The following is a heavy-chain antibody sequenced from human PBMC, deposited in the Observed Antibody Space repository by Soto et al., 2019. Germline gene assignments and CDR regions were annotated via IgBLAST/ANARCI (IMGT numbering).Heavy chain of an antibody. CDR2: IYYSGST. J-gene: IGHJ4*02. Sequence: QLQLQESGPGLVKPSETLSLTCTVSGGSISSSSYYWGWIRQPPGKGLEWIGSIYYSGSTYYNPSPKRPVPTHVDPSKNQIALRLSSVPAADTAVYYCARHGMDYYDSSGYYYSPYDFDYWGQGTLVTVSS. CDR3: ARHGMDYYDSSGYYYSPYDFDY. D-gene: IGHD3-22*01. V-gene: IGHV4-39*01. CDR1: GGSISSSSYY.